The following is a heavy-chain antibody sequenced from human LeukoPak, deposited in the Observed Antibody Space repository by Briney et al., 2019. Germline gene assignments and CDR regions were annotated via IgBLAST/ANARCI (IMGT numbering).Heavy chain of an antibody. V-gene: IGHV4-59*12. J-gene: IGHJ4*02. CDR2: IYYSGST. CDR1: GGSISSYY. D-gene: IGHD4-17*01. Sequence: SETLSLTCTVSGGSISSYYWSWIRQPPGKGLEWIGYIYYSGSTNYNPSLKSRVTISVDTSKNQFSLKLSSVTAADTAVYYCARESPLRSVHIWGQGTLVTVSS. CDR3: ARESPLRSVHI.